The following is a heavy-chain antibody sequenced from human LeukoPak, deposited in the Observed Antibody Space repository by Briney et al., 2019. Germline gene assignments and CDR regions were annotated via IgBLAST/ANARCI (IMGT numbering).Heavy chain of an antibody. D-gene: IGHD3-10*01. V-gene: IGHV3-23*01. CDR1: GFTFSSYA. CDR3: AKTGRVPREIRVYFDY. J-gene: IGHJ4*02. Sequence: GGSLRLSCAASGFTFSSYAMSWVRQAPGKGLEWVSAISGSGGSTYYADSVKGRFTISRDNSKNTLYLQMNSLRAEDTAVYYCAKTGRVPREIRVYFDYWGQGTLVTVSS. CDR2: ISGSGGST.